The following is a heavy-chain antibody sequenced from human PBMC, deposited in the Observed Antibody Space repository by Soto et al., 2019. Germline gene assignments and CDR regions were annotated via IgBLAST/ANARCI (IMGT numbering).Heavy chain of an antibody. CDR1: GYTLTELS. Sequence: ASVKVSCKVSGYTLTELSMHWVRQAPGKGLEWMGGFDPEDGETIYAQKFQGRVTMTEDTSTDTAYMELSSLRSEDTAVYYCATDLYYYDSESGPNYWGQGTLVTVSS. D-gene: IGHD3-22*01. CDR3: ATDLYYYDSESGPNY. V-gene: IGHV1-24*01. CDR2: FDPEDGET. J-gene: IGHJ4*02.